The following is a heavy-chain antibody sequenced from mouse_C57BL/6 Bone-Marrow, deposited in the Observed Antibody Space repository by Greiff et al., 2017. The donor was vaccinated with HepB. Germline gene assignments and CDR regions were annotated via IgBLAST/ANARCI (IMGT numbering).Heavy chain of an antibody. CDR1: GYTFTDYN. J-gene: IGHJ3*01. V-gene: IGHV1-18*01. D-gene: IGHD1-1*01. CDR3: AREGYYGSSLWFAY. CDR2: INPNNGGT. Sequence: VKPGASVKIPCKASGYTFTDYNMDWVKQSHGKSLEWIGDINPNNGGTIYNQKFKGKATLTVDKSSSTAYMELRSLTSEDTAVYYCAREGYYGSSLWFAYWGQGTLVTVSA.